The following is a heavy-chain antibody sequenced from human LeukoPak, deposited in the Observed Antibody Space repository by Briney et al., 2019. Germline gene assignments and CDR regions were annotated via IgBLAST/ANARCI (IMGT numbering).Heavy chain of an antibody. Sequence: GGSLTLSCAASGFIFSSYDMTWVRQAPGKGLEWVSPISGSGGSTYYADSVKGRFTISRDKSQNTLYLQMNSLRAADTAVYHCAKTPRPGGNYYFDYWGQGTLVTVSS. J-gene: IGHJ4*02. V-gene: IGHV3-23*01. CDR1: GFIFSSYD. CDR3: AKTPRPGGNYYFDY. CDR2: ISGSGGST. D-gene: IGHD1-7*01.